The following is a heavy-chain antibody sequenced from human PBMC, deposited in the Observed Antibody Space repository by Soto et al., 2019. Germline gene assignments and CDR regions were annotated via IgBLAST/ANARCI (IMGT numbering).Heavy chain of an antibody. Sequence: EVQLMESGGGFVQPGGSLRLSCAGSGFTFTSYSMNWVRQAPGKGLEWVSYISGSSSPSYYADSVKGRFTISRDNAKNSLFLQMNSLRDEDTAVYYCARGFWSGYYGILDYWRQGTLVTVSS. D-gene: IGHD3-3*01. J-gene: IGHJ4*02. CDR2: ISGSSSPS. CDR1: GFTFTSYS. CDR3: ARGFWSGYYGILDY. V-gene: IGHV3-48*02.